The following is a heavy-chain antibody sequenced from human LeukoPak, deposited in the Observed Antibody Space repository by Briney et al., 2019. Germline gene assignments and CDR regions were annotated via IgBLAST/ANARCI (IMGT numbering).Heavy chain of an antibody. V-gene: IGHV4-31*03. J-gene: IGHJ5*02. D-gene: IGHD3-22*01. CDR1: GGSISSGGYY. Sequence: PSETLSLTCTVSGGSISSGGYYWSWIRQHPGKGLEWIGYIYYSGSTYYNPSLKSRVTISVDTSKNQFSLKLSSVSAADTAVYYCARAPGRTADYYDSSGPRWFDPWGQGTLVTVSS. CDR3: ARAPGRTADYYDSSGPRWFDP. CDR2: IYYSGST.